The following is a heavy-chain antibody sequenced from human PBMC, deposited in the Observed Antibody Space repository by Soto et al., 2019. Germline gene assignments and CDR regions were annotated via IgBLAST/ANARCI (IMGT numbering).Heavy chain of an antibody. CDR3: ARDSPYDSSGYPQVLDY. CDR2: IYYSGST. D-gene: IGHD3-22*01. J-gene: IGHJ4*02. V-gene: IGHV4-59*01. CDR1: GDSISSYS. Sequence: SETLSLTCTVSGDSISSYSWSWIRQPAGMGLEWIGYIYYSGSTNYNPSLKSRVTISVDTSKNQFSLKLSSVTAADTAVYYCARDSPYDSSGYPQVLDYWGQGTLVTVSS.